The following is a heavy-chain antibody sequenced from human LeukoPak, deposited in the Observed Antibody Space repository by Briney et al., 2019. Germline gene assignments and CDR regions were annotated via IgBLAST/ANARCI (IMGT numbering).Heavy chain of an antibody. J-gene: IGHJ6*03. V-gene: IGHV4-4*07. CDR2: IYITGTT. CDR1: GGSVINYY. D-gene: IGHD3-22*01. CDR3: ARLKFYDSTGYSPGNYMDV. Sequence: SGTLSLTCTVSGGSVINYYWSWIRQSAGKGLEWVGRIYITGTTNYNPSLKGRLTMSVDTSKNQFSLKLNSATAADTAVYYCARLKFYDSTGYSPGNYMDVWGKGIAVIVSS.